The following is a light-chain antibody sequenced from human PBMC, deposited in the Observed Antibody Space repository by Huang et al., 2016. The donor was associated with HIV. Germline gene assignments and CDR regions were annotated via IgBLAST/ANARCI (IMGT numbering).Light chain of an antibody. J-gene: IGKJ5*01. CDR2: DAY. CDR1: QSVSSY. Sequence: EIVLTQSPATLSLSPGERATLSCRARQSVSSYLAWYQQKPVQAPRLLIYDAYNRATGIPARFSGSGSGTDFTRTISSLEPEDFAVYYCQQRSNWPPAFGQGTRLEIK. CDR3: QQRSNWPPA. V-gene: IGKV3-11*01.